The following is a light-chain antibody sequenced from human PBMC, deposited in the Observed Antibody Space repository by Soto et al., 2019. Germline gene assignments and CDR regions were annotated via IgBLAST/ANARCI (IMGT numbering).Light chain of an antibody. J-gene: IGKJ3*01. CDR1: QDIGVR. CDR3: QQYNTDPFT. V-gene: IGKV1-12*01. CDR2: SAS. Sequence: IEMNLSPSFVSASVGDRVTITCRARQDIGVRLAWFQQKPGKAPKYLIQSASSWQSGVPSRFRGSGSGTEFTLTISSLPPDDLGTVYCQQYNTDPFTFGPGAKVDIK.